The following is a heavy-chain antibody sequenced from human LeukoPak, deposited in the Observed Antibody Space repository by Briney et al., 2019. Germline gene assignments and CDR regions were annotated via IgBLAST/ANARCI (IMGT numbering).Heavy chain of an antibody. CDR1: GGSISSYY. V-gene: IGHV4-4*09. Sequence: SEPLSLTCTVSGGSISSYYWSWIRQPPGKGLEWIGYIYTSGSTNYNPSLKSRVTISVDTSKNQFSLKLSSVTAADTAVYYCARQGSCSSTSCYLLENNWFDPWGQGTLVTGSS. D-gene: IGHD2-2*01. CDR2: IYTSGST. CDR3: ARQGSCSSTSCYLLENNWFDP. J-gene: IGHJ5*02.